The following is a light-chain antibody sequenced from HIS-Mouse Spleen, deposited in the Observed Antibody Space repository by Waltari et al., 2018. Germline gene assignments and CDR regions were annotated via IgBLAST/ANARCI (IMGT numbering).Light chain of an antibody. Sequence: DIQLTQSPSFLSASVGDRVTITCRASQGISSYLAWYQQKPGKAPKLLIYAASTLQSGFPSRFSGSRSGTKFTLTISSLQPEDFATYYCQQLNSYPPTFGQGTKVEIK. CDR3: QQLNSYPPT. V-gene: IGKV1-9*01. CDR2: AAS. J-gene: IGKJ1*01. CDR1: QGISSY.